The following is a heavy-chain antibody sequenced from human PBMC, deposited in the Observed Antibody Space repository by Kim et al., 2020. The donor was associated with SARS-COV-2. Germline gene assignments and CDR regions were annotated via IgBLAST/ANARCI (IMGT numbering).Heavy chain of an antibody. CDR1: GFTFSSYA. Sequence: GGSLRLSCSASGFTFSSYAMHWVRQAPGKGLEYVSAISSNGGSTYYADSVKGRFTISRDNSKNTLYLQMSSLRAEDTAVYYCVGSGYDAPGYSSGWYPGHYYYYGMDVWGQGTTVTVSS. V-gene: IGHV3-64D*09. D-gene: IGHD6-19*01. J-gene: IGHJ6*02. CDR3: VGSGYDAPGYSSGWYPGHYYYYGMDV. CDR2: ISSNGGST.